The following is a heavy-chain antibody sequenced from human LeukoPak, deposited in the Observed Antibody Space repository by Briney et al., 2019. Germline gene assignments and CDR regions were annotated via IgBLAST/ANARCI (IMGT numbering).Heavy chain of an antibody. D-gene: IGHD5-18*01. Sequence: ASVKVSCKASGYTFTGYYMHWVRQAPGQGLEWMGWINPNSGGTNYAQKFQGRVTMTRDTSISTAYMELSRLRSDDTAVYYCARGGGYSYGSYYYYYMDVWGKGTTVTVSS. J-gene: IGHJ6*03. CDR2: INPNSGGT. V-gene: IGHV1-2*02. CDR1: GYTFTGYY. CDR3: ARGGGYSYGSYYYYYMDV.